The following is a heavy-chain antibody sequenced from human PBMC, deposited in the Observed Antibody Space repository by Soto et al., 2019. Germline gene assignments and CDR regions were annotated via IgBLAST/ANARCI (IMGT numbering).Heavy chain of an antibody. V-gene: IGHV4-4*07. Sequence: PSETLSLTCSVSGGSINSYWWSWIRQPAGKGLEWIGRVYSTGTTDYNPSLNSRATMSVETSKNQFSLKLTSVTAAGTAVYYCAGDIGSYAYGEGYWGQGIQVTVSS. CDR2: VYSTGTT. CDR1: GGSINSYW. D-gene: IGHD3-10*01. J-gene: IGHJ4*02. CDR3: AGDIGSYAYGEGY.